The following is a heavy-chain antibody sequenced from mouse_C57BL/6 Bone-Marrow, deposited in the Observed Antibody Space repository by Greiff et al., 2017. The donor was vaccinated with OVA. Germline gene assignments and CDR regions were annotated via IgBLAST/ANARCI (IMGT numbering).Heavy chain of an antibody. V-gene: IGHV1-26*01. CDR3: ARRKYSNYEWFAY. Sequence: EVQLQQSGPELVKPGASVKISCKASGYTFTDYYMNWVKQSHGKSLEWIGDINPNNGGTSYNQKFKGKATLTVDKSSSTAYMELRSLTSEDSAVYYCARRKYSNYEWFAYWGQGTLVTVSA. J-gene: IGHJ3*01. CDR1: GYTFTDYY. D-gene: IGHD2-5*01. CDR2: INPNNGGT.